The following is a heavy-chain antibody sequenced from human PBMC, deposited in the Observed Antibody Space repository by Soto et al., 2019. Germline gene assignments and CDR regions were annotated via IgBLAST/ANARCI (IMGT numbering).Heavy chain of an antibody. D-gene: IGHD5-12*01. Sequence: SLTCTVSGGSIRSGGYYWSWIRQHPGKGLEWIGYIYYSGSTYYNPSLKSRVTISVDTSKNQFSLKLSSVTAADTAVYYCARYSGYEGLRFDPWGQGTLVTVSS. CDR2: IYYSGST. CDR1: GGSIRSGGYY. J-gene: IGHJ5*02. CDR3: ARYSGYEGLRFDP. V-gene: IGHV4-30-4*08.